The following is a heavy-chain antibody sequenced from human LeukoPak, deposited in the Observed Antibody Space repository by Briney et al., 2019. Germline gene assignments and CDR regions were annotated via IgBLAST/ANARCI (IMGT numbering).Heavy chain of an antibody. V-gene: IGHV3-7*03. CDR1: GFTFSSYW. Sequence: GGSLRLSCAASGFTFSSYWMSWVRQAPGKGLEWVANIKQDGSEKYYVDSVKGRFTISRDNAKNSLYLQMNSLRAEDTAVYYCARDKPTHFGYGEVDAFDIWGQGTMVTVSS. D-gene: IGHD4-17*01. J-gene: IGHJ3*02. CDR3: ARDKPTHFGYGEVDAFDI. CDR2: IKQDGSEK.